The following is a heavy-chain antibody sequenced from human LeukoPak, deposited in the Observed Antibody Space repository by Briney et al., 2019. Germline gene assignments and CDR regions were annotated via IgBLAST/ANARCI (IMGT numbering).Heavy chain of an antibody. J-gene: IGHJ4*02. CDR2: INHSGST. D-gene: IGHD4-11*01. Sequence: SETLSLTCAVYGGSFCGYYWSWIRQPPGKGLEWIGEINHSGSTNYNPSLKSRVTISVDTSKNQFSLKLSSVTAADTAVYYCARRARSNPPDYWGQGTLVTVSS. CDR1: GGSFCGYY. CDR3: ARRARSNPPDY. V-gene: IGHV4-34*01.